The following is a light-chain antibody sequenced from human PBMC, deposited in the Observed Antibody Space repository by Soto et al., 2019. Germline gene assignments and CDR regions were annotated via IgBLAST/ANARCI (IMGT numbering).Light chain of an antibody. CDR2: GAS. CDR3: QQYGSSPLT. J-gene: IGKJ4*01. Sequence: EIVLTQSPDTLSLSPGERATLSCRASQSVSASYLAWYQQKPGQAPRILIYGASSRATGVTDRFSGSGSGTDFNLTISRLEPEDFAVYYCQQYGSSPLTFGGGTKVEIK. V-gene: IGKV3-20*01. CDR1: QSVSASY.